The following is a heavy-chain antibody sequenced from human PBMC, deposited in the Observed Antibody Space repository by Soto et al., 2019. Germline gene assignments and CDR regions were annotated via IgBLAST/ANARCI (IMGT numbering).Heavy chain of an antibody. D-gene: IGHD6-6*01. CDR3: AKDIYSSSSGQDY. CDR1: GFTFDDYA. V-gene: IGHV3-9*01. CDR2: ISWNGGNI. Sequence: EVQLVESGGGLVQPGRSLRLSCAATGFTFDDYAMHWVRQAPGKGLEWVSGISWNGGNIGYADSVKGRFTISRDNAKNPLFLQMNSLRADDTALYFCAKDIYSSSSGQDYWGQGTPVTVSS. J-gene: IGHJ4*02.